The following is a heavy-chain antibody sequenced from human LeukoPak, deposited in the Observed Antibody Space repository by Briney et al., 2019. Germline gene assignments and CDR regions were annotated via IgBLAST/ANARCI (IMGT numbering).Heavy chain of an antibody. CDR2: ISSSGSTI. V-gene: IGHV3-48*03. CDR3: AELGITMIGGV. CDR1: GFTISHYE. Sequence: GGSLRLSCAASGFTISHYEMNWVRHAPGKGLEWVSYISSSGSTIYYADSVKGRFTISRDNPKNSLYLQMNSLRAEDTAVYYCAELGITMIGGVWGKGTTVTISS. J-gene: IGHJ6*04. D-gene: IGHD3-10*02.